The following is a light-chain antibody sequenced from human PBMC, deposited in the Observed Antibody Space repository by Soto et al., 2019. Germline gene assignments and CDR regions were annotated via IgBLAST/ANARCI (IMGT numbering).Light chain of an antibody. CDR3: HQYNSFSPWT. CDR1: QSMRGW. Sequence: DIQMTQSPSTLSGSVGDSVTITCXASQSMRGWLAWYQQKPGKAPNLLIYDASRLKSGVPSRFSGRGSGTEFTLTITSLQPDDFATYYCHQYNSFSPWTFGQGTKVDIK. J-gene: IGKJ1*01. V-gene: IGKV1-5*01. CDR2: DAS.